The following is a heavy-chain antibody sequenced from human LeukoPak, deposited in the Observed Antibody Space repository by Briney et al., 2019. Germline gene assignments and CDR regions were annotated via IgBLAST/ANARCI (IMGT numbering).Heavy chain of an antibody. CDR2: IYSGGST. J-gene: IGHJ6*02. D-gene: IGHD2-15*01. V-gene: IGHV3-53*01. CDR1: GFTVSSNY. Sequence: GGSLRLSCAASGFTVSSNYMSWVRQAPGKGLEWVSVIYSGGSTYYADSVKGRFTISRDNSKNTLYLQMNSLRAEDTAVYYCARVDCSGGSCYGMDVWGQGTTVIVSS. CDR3: ARVDCSGGSCYGMDV.